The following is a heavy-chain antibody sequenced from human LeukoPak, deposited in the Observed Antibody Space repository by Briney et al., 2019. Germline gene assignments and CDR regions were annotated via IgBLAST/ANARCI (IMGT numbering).Heavy chain of an antibody. J-gene: IGHJ4*02. V-gene: IGHV3-23*01. Sequence: GGSLTLSCTGSGFSFSGYTMNWVRQAPGKGLEWVSPVANSGVDTYYADSVRGRFTISRDNSRNTVYLQINSLRAEDTAVYYCAKAHPRGPAIRSFDYWGQGTLVTVSS. CDR2: VANSGVDT. D-gene: IGHD2-21*02. CDR1: GFSFSGYT. CDR3: AKAHPRGPAIRSFDY.